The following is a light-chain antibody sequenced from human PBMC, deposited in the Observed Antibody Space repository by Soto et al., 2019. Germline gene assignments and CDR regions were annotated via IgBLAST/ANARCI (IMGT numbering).Light chain of an antibody. CDR3: QQSYSTPQAWT. J-gene: IGKJ1*01. V-gene: IGKV1-39*01. CDR1: KSISSY. CDR2: VAS. Sequence: DIQMTQSPSSLSASVGARGPITCRASKSISSYLNWYQQKPGKAPNLLIYVASSLQSEVPSRFSGSGSGTDFTLTISSLQPEDFATYYCQQSYSTPQAWTFGQGTKVDI.